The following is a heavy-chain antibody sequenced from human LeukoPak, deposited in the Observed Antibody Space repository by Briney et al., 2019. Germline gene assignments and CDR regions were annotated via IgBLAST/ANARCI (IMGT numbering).Heavy chain of an antibody. CDR2: ISYTGST. CDR1: GDSITNNH. D-gene: IGHD3-10*01. J-gene: IGHJ4*02. Sequence: PSETLSLTCTVSGDSITNNHWSWLRQPPGKGLEWIGHISYTGSTNYNPSLKTRLTMSLDTSKNHFSLTLTSVTAADTALYYCARHVFSDGSPFDSWGQGGLVTVSS. V-gene: IGHV4-59*08. CDR3: ARHVFSDGSPFDS.